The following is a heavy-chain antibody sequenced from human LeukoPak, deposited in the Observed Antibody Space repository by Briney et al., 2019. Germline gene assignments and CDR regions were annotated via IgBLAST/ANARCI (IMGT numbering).Heavy chain of an antibody. CDR1: EFTVSYHF. CDR3: TRYYFSH. D-gene: IGHD3-10*01. Sequence: GGSLTLSCAASEFTVSYHFMDWVRQAPGKGLEWVGRTSNKADSYTTYYAASVKGRFTISRDDSENLLYLQMKSLKAENTAVYYCTRYYFSHWGRGTLVTVSS. CDR2: TSNKADSYTT. J-gene: IGHJ1*01. V-gene: IGHV3-72*01.